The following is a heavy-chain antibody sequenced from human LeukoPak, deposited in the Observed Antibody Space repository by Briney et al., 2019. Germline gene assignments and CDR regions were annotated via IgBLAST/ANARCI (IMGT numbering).Heavy chain of an antibody. J-gene: IGHJ6*03. CDR2: IYYSGST. CDR3: ARDQYSGYMDV. D-gene: IGHD5-12*01. CDR1: GGSISSYY. Sequence: PSETLSLTCTVSGGSISSYYWSWIRQPPGKGLEWIGYIYYSGSTNYNPSLKSRVTISVDTSKNQFSLKLSSVTAADTAVYYCARDQYSGYMDVWGQGTTVTVSS. V-gene: IGHV4-59*01.